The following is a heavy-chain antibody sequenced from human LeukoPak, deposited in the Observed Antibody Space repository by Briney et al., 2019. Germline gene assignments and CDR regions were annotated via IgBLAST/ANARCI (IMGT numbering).Heavy chain of an antibody. CDR2: INWNGGST. V-gene: IGHV3-20*04. D-gene: IGHD5-12*01. Sequence: GGSLRLSCAASGFTFDDYGMSWVRQAPGKGLEWVSGINWNGGSTGYADSVKGRFTISRDNAKNSLYLQMNSLRAEDTAVYYCARVGYSGYDYGDFDYWGQGTLVTVSS. J-gene: IGHJ4*02. CDR1: GFTFDDYG. CDR3: ARVGYSGYDYGDFDY.